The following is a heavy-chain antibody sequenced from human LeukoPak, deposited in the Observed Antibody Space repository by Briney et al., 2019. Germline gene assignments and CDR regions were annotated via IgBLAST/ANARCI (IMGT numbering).Heavy chain of an antibody. CDR3: AKDPTYAGYSSSWFDY. Sequence: SCKASGYTFTGYYMHWVRQAPGKGLEWVSAISGSGGSTYYADSVKGRFTISRDNSKNTLYLQMNSLRAEDTAVYYCAKDPTYAGYSSSWFDYWGQGTLVTVSS. J-gene: IGHJ4*02. CDR2: ISGSGGST. D-gene: IGHD6-13*01. CDR1: GYTFTGYY. V-gene: IGHV3-23*01.